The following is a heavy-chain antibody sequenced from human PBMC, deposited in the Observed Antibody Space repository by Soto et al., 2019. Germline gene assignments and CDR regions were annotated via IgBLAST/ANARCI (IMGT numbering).Heavy chain of an antibody. CDR2: IIPIFGTA. Sequence: GASVKVSCKASGGTFSSYAISWVRQAPGQGLEWMGGIIPIFGTANYAQKFQGRVTITADESTSTAYMELSSLRSEDTAVYYCARDSQLEVWGSYQPLDYWGQGTLVTVSS. CDR3: ARDSQLEVWGSYQPLDY. CDR1: GGTFSSYA. D-gene: IGHD3-16*02. J-gene: IGHJ4*02. V-gene: IGHV1-69*13.